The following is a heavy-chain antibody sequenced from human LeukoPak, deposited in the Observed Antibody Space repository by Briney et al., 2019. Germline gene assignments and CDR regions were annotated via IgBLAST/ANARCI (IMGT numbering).Heavy chain of an antibody. CDR2: IYYSGST. Sequence: SETLSLTCTVSGGSISSYYWSWIRQPPGKGLEWIGYIYYSGSTNYNPSLKSRVTISVDTSKNQFSLKLSFVTAADTAVYYCARVRLKVGATDYFDYWGQGTLVTVSS. CDR3: ARVRLKVGATDYFDY. J-gene: IGHJ4*02. V-gene: IGHV4-59*01. CDR1: GGSISSYY. D-gene: IGHD1-26*01.